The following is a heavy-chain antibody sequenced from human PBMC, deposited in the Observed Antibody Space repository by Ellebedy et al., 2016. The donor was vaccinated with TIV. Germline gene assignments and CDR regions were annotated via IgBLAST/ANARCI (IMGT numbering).Heavy chain of an antibody. Sequence: SETLSLTCTVSGGPFSDYYWTWVRQSPGKGLEWFGEINQSGSTNYNPSLKSRVTISVDSFKNQFSLKLSSVTAADTAVYYCARDSKKGWAFDIWGQGTMVTVSS. J-gene: IGHJ3*02. CDR3: ARDSKKGWAFDI. D-gene: IGHD6-19*01. CDR2: INQSGST. V-gene: IGHV4-34*01. CDR1: GGPFSDYY.